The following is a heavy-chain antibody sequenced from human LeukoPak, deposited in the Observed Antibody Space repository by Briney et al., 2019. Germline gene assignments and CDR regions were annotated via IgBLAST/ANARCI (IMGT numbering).Heavy chain of an antibody. CDR1: GFTVSNNR. D-gene: IGHD1-26*01. J-gene: IGHJ1*01. V-gene: IGHV3-53*01. Sequence: GGSLRLSCAASGFTVSNNRLSWVRQAPGMGLEWVSTIYSDGNTYYPDSVKGRFTISRDGSKNTLYLQLNSLRTEDTAIYYCVREREGSDSEHWGQGTLVTVSS. CDR3: VREREGSDSEH. CDR2: IYSDGNT.